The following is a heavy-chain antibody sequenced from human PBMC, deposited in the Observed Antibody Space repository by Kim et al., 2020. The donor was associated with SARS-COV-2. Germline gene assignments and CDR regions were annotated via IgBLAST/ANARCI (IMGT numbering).Heavy chain of an antibody. D-gene: IGHD4-17*01. Sequence: AQKFQGRVTITADESTSTAYMELSSLRSEDTAVYYCARDLYTTVVTLGDYWGQGTLVTVSS. V-gene: IGHV1-69*01. CDR3: ARDLYTTVVTLGDY. J-gene: IGHJ4*02.